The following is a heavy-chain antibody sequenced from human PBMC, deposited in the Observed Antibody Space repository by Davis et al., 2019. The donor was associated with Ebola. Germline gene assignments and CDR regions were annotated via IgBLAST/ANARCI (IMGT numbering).Heavy chain of an antibody. Sequence: ASVKVSCKASGYTFTSYGISWVRQAPGQGLEWMGCISAYNGNTNYAQKLQGRVTMTTDKSTSTAYMELSSLRSEDTAVYYCARGVATIPGSYYYGMDVWGQGTTVTVSS. V-gene: IGHV1-18*01. CDR2: ISAYNGNT. CDR1: GYTFTSYG. D-gene: IGHD5-12*01. CDR3: ARGVATIPGSYYYGMDV. J-gene: IGHJ6*02.